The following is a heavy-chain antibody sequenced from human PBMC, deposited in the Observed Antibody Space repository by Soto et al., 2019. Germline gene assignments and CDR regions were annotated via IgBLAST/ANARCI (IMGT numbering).Heavy chain of an antibody. CDR1: GFTFSSYA. CDR3: ARGGGYPLRYNWFDP. V-gene: IGHV3-64*01. J-gene: IGHJ5*02. Sequence: EVQLVESGGGLVQPGGSLRLSCAASGFTFSSYAMHWVRQAPGKGLEYVSAISSNGGSTYYANSVKGRFTISRDNSKNTVSLQMGSLRAEDMAVYYCARGGGYPLRYNWFDPWGQGTLVTVSS. D-gene: IGHD3-16*01. CDR2: ISSNGGST.